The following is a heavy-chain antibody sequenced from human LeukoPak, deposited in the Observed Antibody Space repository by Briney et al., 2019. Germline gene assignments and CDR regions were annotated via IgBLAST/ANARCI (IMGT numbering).Heavy chain of an antibody. CDR1: GYSFTSYW. CDR3: ARGGYGVAGPDAFDI. CDR2: IYPGDSDT. Sequence: RGESLKISCKGSGYSFTSYWIGWVRQMPGKGLEWMGIIYPGDSDTRYSPSFQGQVTISADKSISTAYLQWSSLKASDTAMYYCARGGYGVAGPDAFDIWGQGTMVTVSS. J-gene: IGHJ3*02. V-gene: IGHV5-51*01. D-gene: IGHD2-15*01.